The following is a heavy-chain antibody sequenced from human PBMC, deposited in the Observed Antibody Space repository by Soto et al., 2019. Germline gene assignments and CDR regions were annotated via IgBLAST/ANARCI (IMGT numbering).Heavy chain of an antibody. Sequence: KPSETLSLTCAVSGGSIISTNWWSWVRQPPGKGLEWIGEIYHSGSTNYNPSLKSRVTISVDKSKNQFSLKLSSVTAADTAVYYCARWSRYYYASDHWGQGTLVTV. D-gene: IGHD3-10*01. V-gene: IGHV4-4*02. CDR2: IYHSGST. CDR1: GGSIISTNW. J-gene: IGHJ4*02. CDR3: ARWSRYYYASDH.